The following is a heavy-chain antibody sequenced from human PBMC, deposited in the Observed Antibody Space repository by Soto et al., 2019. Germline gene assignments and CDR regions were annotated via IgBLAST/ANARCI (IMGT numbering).Heavy chain of an antibody. V-gene: IGHV1-69*13. CDR1: GGTFSSYA. Sequence: VASVKVSCKASGGTFSSYAISWVRQAPGQGLELMGGIIPIFGTANYAQKFQGRVTITADESTSTAYMELSSLRSEDTAVYYCARVRSRLLLTTHLGWFDPWGQGTLVTVS. CDR2: IIPIFGTA. J-gene: IGHJ5*02. D-gene: IGHD4-17*01. CDR3: ARVRSRLLLTTHLGWFDP.